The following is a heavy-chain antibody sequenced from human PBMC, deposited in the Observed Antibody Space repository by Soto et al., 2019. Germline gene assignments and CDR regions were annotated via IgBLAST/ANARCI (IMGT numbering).Heavy chain of an antibody. CDR1: GYTFTSYG. CDR3: ARVKTSGYHNWFDP. J-gene: IGHJ5*02. D-gene: IGHD3-22*01. Sequence: ASVKVSCKASGYTFTSYGFSWVRQAPGQGLEWMGWISAYNGNTNYAQKLQGRVTMTTDTSTSTAYMELRSLRSDDTAVYYCARVKTSGYHNWFDPWGQGTLVTVSS. V-gene: IGHV1-18*01. CDR2: ISAYNGNT.